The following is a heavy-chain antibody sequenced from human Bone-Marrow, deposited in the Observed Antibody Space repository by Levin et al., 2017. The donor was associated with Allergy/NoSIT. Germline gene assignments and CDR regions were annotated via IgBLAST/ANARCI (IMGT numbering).Heavy chain of an antibody. CDR3: ARSLRYYDRSGYSY. Sequence: PSETLSLTCTVSGGSISSGGYYWSWIRQHPGKGLEWIGYIYYSGSTYYNPSLKSRVTISVDTSKNQFSLKLSSVTAADTAVYYCARSLRYYDRSGYSYWGQGTLVTVSS. V-gene: IGHV4-31*03. CDR1: GGSISSGGYY. J-gene: IGHJ4*02. CDR2: IYYSGST. D-gene: IGHD3-22*01.